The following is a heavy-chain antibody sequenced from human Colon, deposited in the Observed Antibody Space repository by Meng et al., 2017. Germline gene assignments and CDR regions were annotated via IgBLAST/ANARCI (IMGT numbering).Heavy chain of an antibody. CDR3: ARDSGYDKNWFDP. J-gene: IGHJ5*02. D-gene: IGHD5-12*01. V-gene: IGHV4-61*01. Sequence: QVQLAESGPGLVRPSETLSLTCNVSGVSVKSGIYYWNWIRQPPGKTLEWIGFIYYSGSTNYNPSLKSRVTISVDTSKNQFSLKVSSVTAADTAVYYCARDSGYDKNWFDPWGQGTPVTVSS. CDR1: GVSVKSGIYY. CDR2: IYYSGST.